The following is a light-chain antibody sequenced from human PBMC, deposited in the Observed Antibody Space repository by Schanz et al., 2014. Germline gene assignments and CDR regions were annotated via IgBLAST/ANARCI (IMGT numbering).Light chain of an antibody. CDR1: QSVASN. CDR3: QQYNNWPPYT. V-gene: IGKV3-15*01. J-gene: IGKJ2*01. CDR2: AAS. Sequence: EIVMTQSPATLSVSPGERATLSCRASQSVASNLAWYQQKPGQAPRLLIYAASTRATGIPARFSGSGSGPEFTLTISRLQSEDFAVYYCQQYNNWPPYTFGQGTKLEIK.